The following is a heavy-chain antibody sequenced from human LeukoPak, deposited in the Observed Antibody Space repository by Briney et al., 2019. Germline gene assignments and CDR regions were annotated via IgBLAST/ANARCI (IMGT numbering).Heavy chain of an antibody. CDR1: GFTVSSNY. V-gene: IGHV3-66*04. J-gene: IGHJ4*02. D-gene: IGHD3-9*01. Sequence: GGSLRLSCAASGFTVSSNYMSWVRQAPGKGLEWVSVIYSGGSTYYADSVKGRFTISRDNSKNTLYLQMNSLRAEDTAVYYCASHPSALRYFDWLVDYWGQGTLVTVSS. CDR3: ASHPSALRYFDWLVDY. CDR2: IYSGGST.